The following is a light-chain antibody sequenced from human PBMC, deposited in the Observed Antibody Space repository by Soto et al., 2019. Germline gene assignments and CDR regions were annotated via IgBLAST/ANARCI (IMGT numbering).Light chain of an antibody. Sequence: EIVLTQPPGTLSLSPGERATLSCRASQSLNARYLAWYQVKPGQAPRLLFYGASSRATGIPDRFIGSGSGTDFTLTITGLEPEDFAVYYCQQFHISRTFGQGTKVDTK. CDR3: QQFHISRT. CDR1: QSLNARY. J-gene: IGKJ1*01. CDR2: GAS. V-gene: IGKV3-20*01.